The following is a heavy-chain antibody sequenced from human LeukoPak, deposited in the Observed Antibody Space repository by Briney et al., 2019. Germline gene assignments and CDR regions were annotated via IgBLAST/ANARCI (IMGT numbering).Heavy chain of an antibody. D-gene: IGHD5-24*01. Sequence: KPSETVSLTCAGDGGAFSGYYWTWIRQPPGKGLVGIGEIHYSGRINYNPSLKSRVTISADTSNNHFSLKMNSVTAAGTALYCGTRGTDAYMCGNSLVQGSIVTVS. CDR1: GGAFSGYY. CDR2: IHYSGRI. V-gene: IGHV4-34*01. CDR3: TRGTDAYMCGNS. J-gene: IGHJ4*02.